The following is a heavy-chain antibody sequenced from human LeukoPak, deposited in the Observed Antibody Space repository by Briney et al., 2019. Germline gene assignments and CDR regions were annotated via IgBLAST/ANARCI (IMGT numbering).Heavy chain of an antibody. D-gene: IGHD2-15*01. CDR1: GFTFRSYW. CDR2: ISGSGGST. Sequence: GGSLRLSCAASGFTFRSYWMSWVRQAPGKGLEWVSAISGSGGSTYYADSVKGRFTISRDNAKNSLYLQMNSLRAEDTAVYYCARDNRGFYSDAFDIWGQGTMVIVSS. V-gene: IGHV3-23*01. CDR3: ARDNRGFYSDAFDI. J-gene: IGHJ3*02.